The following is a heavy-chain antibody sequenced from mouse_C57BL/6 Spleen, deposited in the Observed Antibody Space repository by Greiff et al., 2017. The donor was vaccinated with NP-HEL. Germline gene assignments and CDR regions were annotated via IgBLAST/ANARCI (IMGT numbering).Heavy chain of an antibody. CDR3: TREGDYYGSRNAMDY. CDR1: GFTFSSYA. Sequence: EVHLVESGEGLVKPGGSLKLSCAASGFTFSSYAMSWVRQTPEKRLEWVAYISSGGDYIYYADTVTGRFTISRDNARNTLYLEMSSLKSEDTAMYYCTREGDYYGSRNAMDYWGQGTSVTVSS. D-gene: IGHD1-1*01. J-gene: IGHJ4*01. V-gene: IGHV5-9-1*02. CDR2: ISSGGDYI.